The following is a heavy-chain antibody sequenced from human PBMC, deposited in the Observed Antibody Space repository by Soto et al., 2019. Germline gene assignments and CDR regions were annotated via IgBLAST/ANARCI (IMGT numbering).Heavy chain of an antibody. D-gene: IGHD6-19*01. CDR2: VSHDGRNT. V-gene: IGHV3-30*18. CDR1: GFTFSDDA. CDR3: AKGGRQWLVTSDFNY. J-gene: IGHJ4*02. Sequence: VQLVESGGDVVQPGRSLRLSCAASGFTFSDDAMHWVRQAPGKGLEWVAVVSHDGRNTHYADSVKGRFTISRDSSKNTVSLEKTSLRAEDTDVYYCAKGGRQWLVTSDFNYWGQGALVTVSS.